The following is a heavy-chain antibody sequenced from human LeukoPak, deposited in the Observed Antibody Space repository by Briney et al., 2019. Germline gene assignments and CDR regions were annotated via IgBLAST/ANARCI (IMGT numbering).Heavy chain of an antibody. V-gene: IGHV4-39*01. CDR1: GGSISSSSYY. CDR3: ASQYTRAFDY. CDR2: IYYSGST. J-gene: IGHJ4*02. D-gene: IGHD1-14*01. Sequence: SETLSLTCTVSGGSISSSSYYWGWIRQPPGKGLEWIGSIYYSGSTYYNPSLKSRVTISVDTSKNQFSLKLSSVTAADTAVYYCASQYTRAFDYWGQGTLVTVSS.